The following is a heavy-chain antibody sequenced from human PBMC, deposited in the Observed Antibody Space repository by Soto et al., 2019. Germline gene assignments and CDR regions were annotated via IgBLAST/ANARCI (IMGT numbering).Heavy chain of an antibody. V-gene: IGHV2-5*02. D-gene: IGHD3-16*01. CDR3: AHRRTWGRYEGFDL. CDR2: IYWDDDK. Sequence: QITLKESGPTLVKPTQTLTLTCTFSGFSLSTSGVGVGWIRQPPGKALEWLALIYWDDDKRYSPSLKSRLTITKDTSKNQVVLTLTNMDPVDTATYYCAHRRTWGRYEGFDLWGRGTVVTVSS. J-gene: IGHJ2*01. CDR1: GFSLSTSGVG.